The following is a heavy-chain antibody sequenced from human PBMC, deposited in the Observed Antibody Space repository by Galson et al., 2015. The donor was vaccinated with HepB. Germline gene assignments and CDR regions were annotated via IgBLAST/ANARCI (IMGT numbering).Heavy chain of an antibody. CDR1: GFTFSSYS. Sequence: SLRLSCAASGFTFSSYSMNWVRQAPGKGLEWVSSISSSSYIYYADSVKGRFTISRDNAKNSLYLQMNSLRAEDTAVYYCARVPGGQIWFGELLGSGMDVWGQGTPVTVSS. V-gene: IGHV3-21*01. CDR2: ISSSSYI. D-gene: IGHD3-10*01. CDR3: ARVPGGQIWFGELLGSGMDV. J-gene: IGHJ6*02.